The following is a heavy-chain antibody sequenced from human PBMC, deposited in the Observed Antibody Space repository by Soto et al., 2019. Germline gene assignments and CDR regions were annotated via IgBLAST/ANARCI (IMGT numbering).Heavy chain of an antibody. CDR1: GFTFNTFA. V-gene: IGHV3-23*01. Sequence: EVLLLESGGGLVQPGGSLRLSCAASGFTFNTFAMTWVRQAPGKGLEWVSALSGSGSLSYYADSVQGRFTISRDNSKNTMYLQMNNLRVDETAVYFCARDRGGALDSWGQGTLVTVSS. J-gene: IGHJ4*02. CDR2: LSGSGSLS. D-gene: IGHD2-15*01. CDR3: ARDRGGALDS.